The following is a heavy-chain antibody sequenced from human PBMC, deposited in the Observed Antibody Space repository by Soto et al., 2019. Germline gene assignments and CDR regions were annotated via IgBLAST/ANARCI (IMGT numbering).Heavy chain of an antibody. CDR2: IYSGGST. Sequence: HPGGSLRLSCAASGFTVSSNYMSWVHQAPGKGLEWVSVIYSGGSTYYADSVKGRFTISRDNSKNTLYLQMNSLRAEDTAVYYCQYYYGSGSYYEFDYWGQGTLVTLSS. J-gene: IGHJ4*02. CDR3: QYYYGSGSYYEFDY. CDR1: GFTVSSNY. D-gene: IGHD3-10*01. V-gene: IGHV3-66*01.